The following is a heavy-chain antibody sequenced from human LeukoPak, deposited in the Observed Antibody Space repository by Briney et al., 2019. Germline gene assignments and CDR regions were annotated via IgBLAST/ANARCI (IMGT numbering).Heavy chain of an antibody. CDR3: ARVQGGGYRTADY. V-gene: IGHV3-7*01. CDR2: IKQDGNEK. Sequence: PGGSLRLSCAASGFTFTTYWMGWVRQAPGKGLEWVASIKQDGNEKYYVDSVKGRFTISRDSAENTLYLQMRSLKAEDTAFYYCARVQGGGYRTADYWGQGTLVTVSS. J-gene: IGHJ4*02. D-gene: IGHD6-19*01. CDR1: GFTFTTYW.